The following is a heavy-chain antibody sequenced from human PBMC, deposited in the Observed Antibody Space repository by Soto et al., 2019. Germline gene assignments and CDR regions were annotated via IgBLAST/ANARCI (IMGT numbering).Heavy chain of an antibody. V-gene: IGHV3-21*01. CDR2: ISSSSSYI. CDR1: GFTFSSYS. CDR3: ASLKYSGYYYYMDV. Sequence: PGGSLRLSCAASGFTFSSYSMNWVRQAPGKGLEWVSSISSSSSYIYYADSEKGRFTISRDNAKNSLYLQMNSLRAEGTAVYYCASLKYSGYYYYMDVWGKGTTVTAP. D-gene: IGHD1-26*01. J-gene: IGHJ6*03.